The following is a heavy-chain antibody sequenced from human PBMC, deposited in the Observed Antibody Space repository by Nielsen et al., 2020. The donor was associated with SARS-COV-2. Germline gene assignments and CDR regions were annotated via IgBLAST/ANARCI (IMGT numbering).Heavy chain of an antibody. CDR2: INPSGGST. CDR3: ARPRRDGYIAPEGAFDI. Sequence: ASVKVSCKASGYTFTSYYMHWVRQAPGQGLEWMGIINPSGGSTSYAQKFQGRVTMTRDTSTSTVYMELSSLRSEDTAVYYCARPRRDGYIAPEGAFDIWGQGTMVTVSS. D-gene: IGHD5-24*01. J-gene: IGHJ3*02. CDR1: GYTFTSYY. V-gene: IGHV1-46*01.